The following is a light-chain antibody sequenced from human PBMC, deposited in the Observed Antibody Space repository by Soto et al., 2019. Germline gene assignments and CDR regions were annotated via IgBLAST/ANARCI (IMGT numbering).Light chain of an antibody. CDR2: GAS. J-gene: IGKJ2*01. CDR1: QSISNIF. Sequence: EIVLTQSPCTLSLSPGERATLSCRASQSISNIFLAWYQQKPDQAPRLLMYGASNRATGIPDRFRGSGSGTDFTLIITRVEPEDFAIYYCQQYGSSPYTFGQGTKLEIK. CDR3: QQYGSSPYT. V-gene: IGKV3-20*01.